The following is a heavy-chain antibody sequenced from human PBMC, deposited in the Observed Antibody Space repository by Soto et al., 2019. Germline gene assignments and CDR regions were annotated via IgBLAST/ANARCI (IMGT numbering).Heavy chain of an antibody. J-gene: IGHJ4*02. CDR3: ARADKYNSQSSGWANRFDY. D-gene: IGHD6-19*01. V-gene: IGHV3-23*01. Sequence: EVQLLESGGDLVQPGGSLRLSCAASGFIFSNYAMTWVRQAPGKGPEWVSTFTSGGSTYYRDTVKGRFTISRDNSKNTLYLQMNSPRAEDTAVYYCARADKYNSQSSGWANRFDYWGQGTLVPVSS. CDR1: GFIFSNYA. CDR2: FTSGGST.